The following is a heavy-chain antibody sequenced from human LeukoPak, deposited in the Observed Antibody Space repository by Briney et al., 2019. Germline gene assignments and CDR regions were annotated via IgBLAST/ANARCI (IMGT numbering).Heavy chain of an antibody. J-gene: IGHJ6*02. D-gene: IGHD3-16*01. CDR1: GFTFSTYA. Sequence: GGSLRLSCAASGFTFSTYAMHWVRQAPGKGLEWVAVISYDGSNKYYADSVKGRFTISRDNSKSTLYLQMISLRAEDTAVYYCARDRLPGGEYYDYGMDVWGQGTTVTVSS. V-gene: IGHV3-30-3*01. CDR3: ARDRLPGGEYYDYGMDV. CDR2: ISYDGSNK.